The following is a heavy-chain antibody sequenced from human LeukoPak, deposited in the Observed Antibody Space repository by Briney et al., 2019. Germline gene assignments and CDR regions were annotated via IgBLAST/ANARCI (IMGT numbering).Heavy chain of an antibody. Sequence: VASVKVSCKASGYTFTGYYMHWVRQAPGQGLEWMGWINPNSGGTNYAQKFQGRVTMTRDTPISTAYMELSRLRSDDTAVYYCASRNTMDLLHGPGGDYWGQGTLVTVSS. V-gene: IGHV1-2*02. D-gene: IGHD3-3*01. CDR1: GYTFTGYY. J-gene: IGHJ4*02. CDR2: INPNSGGT. CDR3: ASRNTMDLLHGPGGDY.